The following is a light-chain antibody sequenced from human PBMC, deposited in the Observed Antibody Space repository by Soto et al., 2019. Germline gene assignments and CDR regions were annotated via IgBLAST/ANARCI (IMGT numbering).Light chain of an antibody. Sequence: EIVMTQSPATLSVSPGERATLSCRTSQSVSNNYLAWYQQKPGQAPRLLIYGASSRATGIPDRFSGSGSGTDFTLTISSLEPEDSAVYYCQQRHMWPITFGQGTRLEIK. J-gene: IGKJ5*01. CDR2: GAS. V-gene: IGKV3D-20*02. CDR1: QSVSNNY. CDR3: QQRHMWPIT.